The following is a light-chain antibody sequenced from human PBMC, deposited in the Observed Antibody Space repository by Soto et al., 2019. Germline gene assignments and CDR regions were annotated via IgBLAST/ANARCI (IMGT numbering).Light chain of an antibody. CDR2: LNSDGSH. J-gene: IGLJ2*01. CDR1: SGHGSYA. CDR3: QTWGTGVV. V-gene: IGLV4-69*01. Sequence: QSVLTQSPSASASLGASVKLTCTLSSGHGSYAIAWHQQQPEKGPRYLMKLNSDGSHSKGDGIRDRLSGSSSGAERDLAIASRGCGDEAEYGCQTWGTGVVFGGGTQLTLL.